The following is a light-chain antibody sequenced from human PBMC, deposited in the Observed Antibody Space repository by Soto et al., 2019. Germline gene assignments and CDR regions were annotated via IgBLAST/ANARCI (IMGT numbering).Light chain of an antibody. CDR3: QQGNSFPFT. J-gene: IGKJ3*01. Sequence: DIQITQSPSSVSSSVGDRVSITCLSSQVISNWLAWYQQKPGRAPKLLIYAASSLQSGVSSRFSGSGPGTDFTLTISSLQPEDFATYYCQQGNSFPFTFGPGTKVDIK. CDR2: AAS. CDR1: QVISNW. V-gene: IGKV1D-12*01.